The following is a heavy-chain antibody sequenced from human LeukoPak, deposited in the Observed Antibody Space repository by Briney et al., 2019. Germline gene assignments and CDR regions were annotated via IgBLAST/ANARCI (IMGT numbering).Heavy chain of an antibody. CDR2: IYHSGST. Sequence: PSETLSLTCTVSGYSISSGYYWGWIRQPPGKGLEWIGSIYHSGSTYYNPSLKSRVTISVVTSKNQFSLKLSSVTAADTAVYYCARVATYYYDSSGYYYNYYFDYWGQGTLVTVSS. CDR3: ARVATYYYDSSGYYYNYYFDY. D-gene: IGHD3-22*01. CDR1: GYSISSGYY. V-gene: IGHV4-38-2*02. J-gene: IGHJ4*02.